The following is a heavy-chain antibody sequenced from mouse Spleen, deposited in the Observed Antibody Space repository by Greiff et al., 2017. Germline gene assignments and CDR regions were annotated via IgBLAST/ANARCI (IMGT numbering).Heavy chain of an antibody. Sequence: EVKLMESGPGLVKPSQSLSLTCSVTGYSITSGYYWNWIRQFPGNKLEWMGYISYDGSNNYNPSLKNRISITRDTSKNQFFLKLNSVTTEDTATYYCARAGTTVVAHFDYWGQGTTLTVSS. V-gene: IGHV3-6*01. CDR2: ISYDGSN. CDR1: GYSITSGYY. J-gene: IGHJ2*01. D-gene: IGHD1-1*01. CDR3: ARAGTTVVAHFDY.